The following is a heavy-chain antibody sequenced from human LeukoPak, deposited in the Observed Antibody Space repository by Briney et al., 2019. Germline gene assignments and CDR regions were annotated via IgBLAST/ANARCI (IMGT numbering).Heavy chain of an antibody. J-gene: IGHJ4*02. D-gene: IGHD1-26*01. CDR3: ARGGSNYRY. CDR1: GFTFSNYW. Sequence: GGSLRLSCAASGFTFSNYWMSWVRQAPEKGLEWVANIKHDGSEKYYVDSVKGRFTISRDNAKNSLCLQMNSLRAEDTAVYYCARGGSNYRYWGQGTLVTVSS. CDR2: IKHDGSEK. V-gene: IGHV3-7*01.